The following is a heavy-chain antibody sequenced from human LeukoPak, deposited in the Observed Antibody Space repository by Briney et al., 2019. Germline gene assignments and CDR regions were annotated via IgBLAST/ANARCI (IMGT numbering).Heavy chain of an antibody. D-gene: IGHD5-12*01. Sequence: PGGSLRLPCVASGFTFTQYWMTWVRQAPGKGLEWVARLHPDGSERNYVGSGEGRFTVFGDNAKSSLFLQMHSLRVEDTAVYYCARGGYSFDYLGQGTLVTVPS. CDR1: GFTFTQYW. CDR3: ARGGYSFDY. V-gene: IGHV3-7*01. CDR2: LHPDGSER. J-gene: IGHJ4*02.